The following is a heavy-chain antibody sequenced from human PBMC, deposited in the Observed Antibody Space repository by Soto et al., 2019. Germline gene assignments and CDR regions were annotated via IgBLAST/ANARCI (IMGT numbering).Heavy chain of an antibody. D-gene: IGHD6-6*01. CDR3: ASGPTLAARLGWNYFDP. CDR1: GLNVNINY. J-gene: IGHJ5*02. CDR2: IHGGGNK. V-gene: IGHV3-53*01. Sequence: EVHLVESGGTVIQPGESLRLSCATSGLNVNINYVTWVRQAPGKGLEWLSIIHGGGNKFYSDSVKGRFTISRDTSKNTVYLQMSSLPVDDTAVYYCASGPTLAARLGWNYFDPWGQGTLVTVSS.